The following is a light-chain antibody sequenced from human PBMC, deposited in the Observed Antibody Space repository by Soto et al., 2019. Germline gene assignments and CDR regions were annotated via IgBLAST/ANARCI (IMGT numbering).Light chain of an antibody. V-gene: IGLV2-14*01. CDR2: EVR. J-gene: IGLJ1*01. Sequence: SALTQPASVSGSPGRSITISCSGTVTDVGGYNSVSWCQQHPVKAPKLMIYEVRNRPSGVSDRFSGSKSANTASLTISGLQAEDEADYYCCSYTTTASYGFGTGTKATV. CDR1: VTDVGGYNS. CDR3: CSYTTTASYG.